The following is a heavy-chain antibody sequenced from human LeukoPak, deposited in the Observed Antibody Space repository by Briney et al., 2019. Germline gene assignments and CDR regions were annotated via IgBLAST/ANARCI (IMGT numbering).Heavy chain of an antibody. CDR3: ARSLHMVRGLIGY. V-gene: IGHV1-8*01. Sequence: ASVKVSCKASGYTFTSYDINWVRQAPGQGLEWMGWMNPNGGNTGYAQNFQGRVTMTRNTSISTAYMELSSLRSDDTAVYYCARSLHMVRGLIGYWGQGTLVIVSS. D-gene: IGHD3-10*01. J-gene: IGHJ4*02. CDR1: GYTFTSYD. CDR2: MNPNGGNT.